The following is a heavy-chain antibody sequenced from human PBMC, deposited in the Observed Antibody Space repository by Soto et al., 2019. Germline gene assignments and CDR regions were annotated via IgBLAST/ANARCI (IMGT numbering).Heavy chain of an antibody. J-gene: IGHJ5*02. CDR3: ARGRDEFDA. V-gene: IGHV4-34*01. Sequence: PSDTLSLTCAVYGASLSDNYCNWLRQPPGKGLEWIGEINHSGNTNYNPSLKSRVTISIDTSKNQLSLNLRSVSAADTAVYYCARGRDEFDAWGQGTPVTVSS. CDR1: GASLSDNY. CDR2: INHSGNT.